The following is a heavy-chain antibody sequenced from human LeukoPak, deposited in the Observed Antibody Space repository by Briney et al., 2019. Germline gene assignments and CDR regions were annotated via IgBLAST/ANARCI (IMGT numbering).Heavy chain of an antibody. CDR1: GDTITSYY. CDR2: INPSGGST. D-gene: IGHD1-26*01. J-gene: IGHJ4*02. Sequence: GASVKVSCKTSGDTITSYYMHWVRQAPGQGLEWMGIINPSGGSTSYTQKFQGRVTMTRDTSTSTVYMELSSLTSEDTAVYYCARVSSGSTFDYWAREPWSPSP. V-gene: IGHV1-46*01. CDR3: ARVSSGSTFDY.